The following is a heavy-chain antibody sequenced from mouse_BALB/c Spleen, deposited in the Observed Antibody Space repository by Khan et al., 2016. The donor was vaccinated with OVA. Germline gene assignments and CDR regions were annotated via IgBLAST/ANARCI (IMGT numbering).Heavy chain of an antibody. CDR2: TTSGGSYT. Sequence: EVELVESGGDLVKPGGSLKLSCAASGFTFSSYGMSWVRQTPDKRLEWVATTTSGGSYTYYPDSVKGRFPISRDNAKNTLYLQINSLKTADTAMYYCARLGNSWGQGTLVTVSA. CDR3: ARLGNS. J-gene: IGHJ3*01. V-gene: IGHV5-6*01. CDR1: GFTFSSYG. D-gene: IGHD2-1*01.